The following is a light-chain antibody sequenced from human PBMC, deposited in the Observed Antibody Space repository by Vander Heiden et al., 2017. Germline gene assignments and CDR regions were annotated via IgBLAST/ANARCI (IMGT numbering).Light chain of an antibody. CDR1: QGISSY. CDR3: QQYYSYPPLT. V-gene: IGKV1-8*01. CDR2: AAS. Sequence: AIRITQSPSSLSASPGDRVTITCRASQGISSYLAWYQQKPGKAPKLLIYAASTLQSGVPSRFSGSGSGTDFTLTISCLQSEDFATYYCQQYYSYPPLTFGGGTKVEIK. J-gene: IGKJ4*01.